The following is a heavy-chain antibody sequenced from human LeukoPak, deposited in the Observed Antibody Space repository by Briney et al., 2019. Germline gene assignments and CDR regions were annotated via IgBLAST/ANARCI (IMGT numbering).Heavy chain of an antibody. V-gene: IGHV3-23*01. Sequence: GGSLRLSCAASGFTFSSYAMSWVRRAPGKGLEWVSAISGSGGSTYYADSVKGRFTTSRDNSKNTLYLQMNSLRAEDTAVYYCAKELGYSSGCLDYWGQGTLVTVSS. D-gene: IGHD6-19*01. CDR2: ISGSGGST. CDR1: GFTFSSYA. J-gene: IGHJ4*02. CDR3: AKELGYSSGCLDY.